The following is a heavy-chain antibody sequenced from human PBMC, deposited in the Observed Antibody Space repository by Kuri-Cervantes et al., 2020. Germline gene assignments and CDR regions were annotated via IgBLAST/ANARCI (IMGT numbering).Heavy chain of an antibody. D-gene: IGHD2-21*02. CDR3: ARGEVVTATAY. Sequence: GESLKISCTASGFTFSSYAMSWVRQAPGKGLEWVSSISAGGGSTYYADSVKGRFTISRDNAKNSLYLQMNSLRAEDTAVYYCARGEVVTATAYWGQGTLVTVSS. V-gene: IGHV3-23*01. CDR1: GFTFSSYA. J-gene: IGHJ4*02. CDR2: ISAGGGST.